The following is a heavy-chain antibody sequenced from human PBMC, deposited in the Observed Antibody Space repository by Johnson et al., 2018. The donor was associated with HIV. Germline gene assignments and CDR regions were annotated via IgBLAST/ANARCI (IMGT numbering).Heavy chain of an antibody. CDR3: AKDRTDCWRVRLQAFDI. Sequence: QVQLVESGGGVVQPGGSLRLSCAASGFTFSSYGMHWVRQAPGKGLEWVSFIRYGGRNKYNADSVKGRFTISRDNSKNSLYLQMNSMSAEDTAVYSCAKDRTDCWRVRLQAFDIWGQGTMVTVSS. J-gene: IGHJ3*02. D-gene: IGHD3-3*01. CDR1: GFTFSSYG. V-gene: IGHV3-30*02. CDR2: IRYGGRNK.